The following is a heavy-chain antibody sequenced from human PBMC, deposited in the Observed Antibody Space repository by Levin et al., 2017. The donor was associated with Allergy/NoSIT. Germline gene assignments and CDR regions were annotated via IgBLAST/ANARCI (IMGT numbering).Heavy chain of an antibody. CDR3: ARGTVTAAFDI. CDR2: IYTSGST. V-gene: IGHV4-4*07. D-gene: IGHD3/OR15-3a*01. J-gene: IGHJ3*02. CDR1: GGSISSYY. Sequence: SQTLSLTCAVSGGSISSYYWSWVRQPAGKGLEWIGRIYTSGSTNYNPSLKSRVTMSVDTSKNQFSLNLNSVTAADTAVYYCARGTVTAAFDIWGQGTMVTVSS.